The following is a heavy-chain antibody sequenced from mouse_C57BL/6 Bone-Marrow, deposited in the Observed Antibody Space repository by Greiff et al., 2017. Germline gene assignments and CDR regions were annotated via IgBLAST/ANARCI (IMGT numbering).Heavy chain of an antibody. D-gene: IGHD2-12*01. V-gene: IGHV5-4*01. J-gene: IGHJ1*03. CDR1: GFTFSSYA. CDR2: ISDGGSYT. Sequence: EVQVVESGGGLVKPGGSLKFSCAASGFTFSSYAMSWVRQTPEQRLEWVATISDGGSYTYYPDNVKGRFTISRDNATNNLYLQMSHLKSEDTAMYYCAREVTDDVWGTGTTVTVSS. CDR3: AREVTDDV.